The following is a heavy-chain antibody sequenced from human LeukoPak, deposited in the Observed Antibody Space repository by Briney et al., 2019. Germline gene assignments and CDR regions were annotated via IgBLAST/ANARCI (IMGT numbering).Heavy chain of an antibody. D-gene: IGHD2-21*01. V-gene: IGHV4-34*01. Sequence: PSETLSLTCAVYGGSFSGYYWSWIRQPPGKGLEWIGEINHSGSTNYNPSLKSRVTISVDTSKNQFSLKLSSVTAADTAVYYCARGSLLWWCIDYWGQGTLVTVSS. J-gene: IGHJ4*02. CDR2: INHSGST. CDR1: GGSFSGYY. CDR3: ARGSLLWWCIDY.